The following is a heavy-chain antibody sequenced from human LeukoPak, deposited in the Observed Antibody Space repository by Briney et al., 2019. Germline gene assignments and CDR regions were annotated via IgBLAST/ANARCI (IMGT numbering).Heavy chain of an antibody. D-gene: IGHD7-27*01. J-gene: IGHJ3*02. CDR1: GYTFYSNG. CDR3: ARGVWGDAFDI. V-gene: IGHV1-18*01. Sequence: ASVKVSCKASGYTFYSNGVTWVRQAPGQGVEGMGWISTFTGKTNYAQKFQERGNITTDTYTRKDYMEMKRLREGDTGRYYCARGVWGDAFDIWGQGTTVTVSS. CDR2: ISTFTGKT.